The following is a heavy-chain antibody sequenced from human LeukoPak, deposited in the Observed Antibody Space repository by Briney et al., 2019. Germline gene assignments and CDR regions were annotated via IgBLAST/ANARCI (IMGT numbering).Heavy chain of an antibody. D-gene: IGHD4-11*01. CDR2: ISYDGSNK. CDR3: ARDRHYSPDY. V-gene: IGHV3-30-3*01. CDR1: GFTFSSYA. J-gene: IGHJ4*02. Sequence: GRSLRLSCAASGFTFSSYAMRWVRQAPGKGLEWVAVISYDGSNKYYADSVKGRFTISRDNSKNTLYLQMNSQRAEDTAVYYCARDRHYSPDYWGQGTLVTVSS.